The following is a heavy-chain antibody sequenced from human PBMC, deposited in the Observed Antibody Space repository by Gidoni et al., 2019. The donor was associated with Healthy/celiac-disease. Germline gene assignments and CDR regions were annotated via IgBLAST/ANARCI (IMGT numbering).Heavy chain of an antibody. CDR2: ISYDGSNK. CDR3: ARIAVDTAMVNEYYYYGMDV. CDR1: YGSYA. D-gene: IGHD5-18*01. Sequence: YGSYAMHWVRQAPGKGLEWVAVISYDGSNKYYADSVKGRFTISRDNSKNTLYLQMNSLRAEDTAMYYCARIAVDTAMVNEYYYYGMDVWGQGTTVTVSS. J-gene: IGHJ6*02. V-gene: IGHV3-30*01.